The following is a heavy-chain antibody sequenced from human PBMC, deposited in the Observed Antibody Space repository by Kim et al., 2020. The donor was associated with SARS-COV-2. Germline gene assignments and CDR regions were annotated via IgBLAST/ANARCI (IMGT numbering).Heavy chain of an antibody. CDR3: ARELWVASRPGYFDY. D-gene: IGHD6-6*01. Sequence: AQKFQGRITMTRDTSTSTAYMELRRRRSDDTAVYYCARELWVASRPGYFDYWGQGTLVTVSS. V-gene: IGHV1-2*02. J-gene: IGHJ4*02.